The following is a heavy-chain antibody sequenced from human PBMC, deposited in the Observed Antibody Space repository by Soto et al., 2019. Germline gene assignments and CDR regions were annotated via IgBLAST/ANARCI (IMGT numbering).Heavy chain of an antibody. J-gene: IGHJ4*02. V-gene: IGHV4-59*08. CDR3: ARQRRDFDY. CDR2: IFSSGST. Sequence: SETLSLTCTVSGGSISNYYWSWIRQPPGKGLQWIGYIFSSGSTNYNPSIKSRVTISVDTSKNQFSLNLSSVTAADTAVYYCARQRRDFDYWGQGSLVTVS. CDR1: GGSISNYY.